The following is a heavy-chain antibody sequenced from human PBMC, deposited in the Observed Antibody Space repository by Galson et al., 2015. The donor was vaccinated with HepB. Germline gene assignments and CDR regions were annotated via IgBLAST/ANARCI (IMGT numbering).Heavy chain of an antibody. V-gene: IGHV3-48*01. J-gene: IGHJ6*02. D-gene: IGHD6-25*01. CDR1: GFSFTSHS. CDR3: ARNPASYDYYNMDV. Sequence: SLRLSCAASGFSFTSHSMNWVRQAPGKGLEWVAYISAGSTGRYYGASVKGRFTISRDNAKNSVYLHMNNLRAEDTAVYYCARNPASYDYYNMDVWGRGTTVTVSS. CDR2: ISAGSTGR.